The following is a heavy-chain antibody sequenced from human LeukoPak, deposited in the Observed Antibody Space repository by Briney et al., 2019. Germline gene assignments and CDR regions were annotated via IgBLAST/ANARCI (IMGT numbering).Heavy chain of an antibody. J-gene: IGHJ4*02. V-gene: IGHV3-23*01. CDR1: GFSFSIYA. CDR2: ISGSGGRT. Sequence: GGSLRLSCAASGFSFSIYAMSWVRQAPGKGLEWVSGISGSGGRTYYADSVKGRFTISRDNSKNTLYLQMNSLRAEDTAVYYCAKDPLRLAALPYYLDYWGQGTLVTVSS. CDR3: AKDPLRLAALPYYLDY. D-gene: IGHD6-6*01.